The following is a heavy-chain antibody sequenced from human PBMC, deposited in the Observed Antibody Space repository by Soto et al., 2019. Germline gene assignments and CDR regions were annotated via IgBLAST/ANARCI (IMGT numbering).Heavy chain of an antibody. V-gene: IGHV4-30-2*01. CDR1: GGSISGDGLP. Sequence: TLTLPCAVSGGSISGDGLPWGWLGQPSAQGLVWIGNILHTGGTLYYPSLKTRASMSIDKSKNQFPLHLASVTAADTAVYFCARLQFGEGFDYWGHGALVTVS. CDR3: ARLQFGEGFDY. D-gene: IGHD3-10*01. J-gene: IGHJ4*01. CDR2: ILHTGGT.